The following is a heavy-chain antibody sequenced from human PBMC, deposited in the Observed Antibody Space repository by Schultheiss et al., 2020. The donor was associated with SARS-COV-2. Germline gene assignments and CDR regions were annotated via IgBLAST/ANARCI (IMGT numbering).Heavy chain of an antibody. Sequence: GGSLRLSCVASGFIFSNYAMFWVRQAPGKGLEYVSTISTNGGSTYYADSVKGRFTISRDNSKNTLYLQMGSMTPEDMDVYYCARGGSSRELDYWGQGTLVTVSS. D-gene: IGHD6-13*01. CDR2: ISTNGGST. J-gene: IGHJ4*02. CDR3: ARGGSSRELDY. V-gene: IGHV3-64*02. CDR1: GFIFSNYA.